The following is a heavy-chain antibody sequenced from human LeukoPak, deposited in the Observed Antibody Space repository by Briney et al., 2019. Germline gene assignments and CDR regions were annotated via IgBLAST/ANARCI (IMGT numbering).Heavy chain of an antibody. CDR3: ATDYGGNYYGMDV. J-gene: IGHJ6*02. CDR1: GFTFSSYS. D-gene: IGHD4-23*01. CDR2: ISSSSSYI. V-gene: IGHV3-21*01. Sequence: GGSLRLSCAASGFTFSSYSMNWVRQAPGKGLEWVSSISSSSSYIYYADSLKGRFTISRDNSKNTLYLQMNSLRAEDTAVYYCATDYGGNYYGMDVWGQGTTVTVSS.